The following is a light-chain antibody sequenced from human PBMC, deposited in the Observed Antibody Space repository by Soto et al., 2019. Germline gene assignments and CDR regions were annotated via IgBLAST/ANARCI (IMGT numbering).Light chain of an antibody. Sequence: EIVMTQSPATLSVSPGERATLSCRASQSVSSNLAWYQQKPGQAPRLLIYGASTRATGIPARFSGSGSGTEFTLTISSLQSEDFAVYYCQQYNNWPPATFGQGTKEDIK. CDR2: GAS. J-gene: IGKJ1*01. CDR3: QQYNNWPPAT. V-gene: IGKV3-15*01. CDR1: QSVSSN.